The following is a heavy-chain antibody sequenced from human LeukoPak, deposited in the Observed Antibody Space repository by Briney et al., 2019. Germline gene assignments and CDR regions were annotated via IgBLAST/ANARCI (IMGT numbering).Heavy chain of an antibody. CDR2: MYHSGTT. CDR1: GYSISNGYY. D-gene: IGHD6-13*01. Sequence: PSETLSLTCTVSGYSISNGYYWAWIRPPPGKGLEWIGSMYHSGTTYCNPSLKSRLTISVDTSKNQVSLQLNSVTAADTAVYYCARRPAAGNWFDPWGQGTLVTVSS. CDR3: ARRPAAGNWFDP. J-gene: IGHJ5*02. V-gene: IGHV4-38-2*02.